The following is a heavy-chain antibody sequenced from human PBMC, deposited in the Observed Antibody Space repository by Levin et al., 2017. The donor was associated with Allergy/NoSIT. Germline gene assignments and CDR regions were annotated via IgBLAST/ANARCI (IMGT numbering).Heavy chain of an antibody. D-gene: IGHD4-23*01. J-gene: IGHJ4*02. CDR1: GFTFSSYA. Sequence: GGSLRLSCAASGFTFSSYAMHWVRQAPGKGLEYVSAISSNGGSTYYANSVKGRFTISRDNSKNTLYLQMGSLRAEDMAVYYCARDYGGNSVGYWGQGTLVTVSS. CDR2: ISSNGGST. CDR3: ARDYGGNSVGY. V-gene: IGHV3-64*01.